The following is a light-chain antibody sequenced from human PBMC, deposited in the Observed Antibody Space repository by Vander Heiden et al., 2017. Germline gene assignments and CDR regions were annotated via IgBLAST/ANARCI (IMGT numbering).Light chain of an antibody. CDR2: GAS. V-gene: IGKV3-15*01. CDR3: QQYKKWPPYT. CDR1: QTISND. Sequence: EVVMTQSPATLSVSPGEIATLPCRASQTISNDLAWYQQKPGQAPRLLIYGASTRATGIPGRFSGSGSGTEFTLTISSLQSEDFAVYYCQQYKKWPPYTFGQGTKLEIK. J-gene: IGKJ2*01.